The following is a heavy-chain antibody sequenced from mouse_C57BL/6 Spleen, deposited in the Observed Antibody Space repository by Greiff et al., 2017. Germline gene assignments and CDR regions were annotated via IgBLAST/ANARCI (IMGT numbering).Heavy chain of an antibody. CDR3: ANYDAGFAY. Sequence: DVKLVESGPGLVKPSQSLSLTCSVTGYSITSGYYWNWIRQFPGNKLEWMGYISYDGSNNYNPSLKNRISITRDTSKNQFFLKLNSVTTEDTATYYCANYDAGFAYWGQGTLVTVSA. V-gene: IGHV3-6*01. J-gene: IGHJ3*01. D-gene: IGHD2-4*01. CDR1: GYSITSGYY. CDR2: ISYDGSN.